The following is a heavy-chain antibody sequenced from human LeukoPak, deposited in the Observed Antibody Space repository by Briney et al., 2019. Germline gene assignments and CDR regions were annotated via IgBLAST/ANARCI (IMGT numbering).Heavy chain of an antibody. J-gene: IGHJ3*02. CDR3: AKNNGSGSYWGGPFDI. D-gene: IGHD3-10*01. V-gene: IGHV3-30*02. CDR1: GFTFSSYG. Sequence: GGSLRLSCAASGFTFSSYGMHWVRQAPGKGLEWVTFIWYDGSNKYYADSVKGRFTISRDNSKNTLYLQMNSLRAEDTAVYYCAKNNGSGSYWGGPFDIWGQGTMVTVSS. CDR2: IWYDGSNK.